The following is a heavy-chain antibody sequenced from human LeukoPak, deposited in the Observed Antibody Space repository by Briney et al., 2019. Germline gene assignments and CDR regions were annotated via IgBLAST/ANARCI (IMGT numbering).Heavy chain of an antibody. Sequence: SETLSLTCTASGGSISSSSYYWGWIRQPPGKGLEWIGSIYYTGSTYYSPSLKSRVTISVDTSKNQFSLKLSSVTATDTAVFYCAGKSYYYADYWGQGTLVTVSS. V-gene: IGHV4-39*01. CDR3: AGKSYYYADY. CDR1: GGSISSSSYY. J-gene: IGHJ4*02. CDR2: IYYTGST. D-gene: IGHD3-10*01.